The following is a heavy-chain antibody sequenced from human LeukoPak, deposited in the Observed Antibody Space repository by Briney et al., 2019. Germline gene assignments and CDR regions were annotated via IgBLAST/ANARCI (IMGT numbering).Heavy chain of an antibody. V-gene: IGHV3-11*06. CDR3: ARDLVEMATIFWEISPRYYFDY. CDR1: GFTFSDYY. J-gene: IGHJ4*02. CDR2: ISSSSSYI. D-gene: IGHD5-24*01. Sequence: GGSLRLSCAASGFTFSDYYMSWIRQAPGKGLEWVSSISSSSSYIYYADSVKGRFTISRDNAKNSLYLQMNSLRAEDTAVYYCARDLVEMATIFWEISPRYYFDYWGQGTLVTVSS.